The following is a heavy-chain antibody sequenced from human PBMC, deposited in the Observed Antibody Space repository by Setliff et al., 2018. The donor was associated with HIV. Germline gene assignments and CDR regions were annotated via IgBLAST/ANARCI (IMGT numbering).Heavy chain of an antibody. J-gene: IGHJ4*02. CDR1: GGSISSSSYY. CDR3: ARTPDYYFDY. V-gene: IGHV4-39*06. CDR2: IYYSGGT. Sequence: SETLSLTCTVSGGSISSSSYYWGWIRQPPGKGLEWIGTIYYSGGTYYKSSLKSRLIISLDTSKNQVVLTMTNMAPADTATYYCARTPDYYFDYWGQGTLVTVLL. D-gene: IGHD3-10*01.